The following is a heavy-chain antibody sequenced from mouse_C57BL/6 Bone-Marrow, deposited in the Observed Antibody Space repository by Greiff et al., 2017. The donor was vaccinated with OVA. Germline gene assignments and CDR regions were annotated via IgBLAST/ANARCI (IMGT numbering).Heavy chain of an antibody. CDR2: ISSGSSTI. J-gene: IGHJ1*03. CDR3: AIVATPYWYFDV. D-gene: IGHD1-1*01. CDR1: GFTFSDYG. V-gene: IGHV5-17*01. Sequence: EVKVVESGGGLVKPGGSLKLSCAASGFTFSDYGMHWVRQAPEKGLEWVAYISSGSSTIYYADTVKGRFTISRDNAKNTLFLQMTSLRSEDTAMYYCAIVATPYWYFDVWGTGTTVTVSS.